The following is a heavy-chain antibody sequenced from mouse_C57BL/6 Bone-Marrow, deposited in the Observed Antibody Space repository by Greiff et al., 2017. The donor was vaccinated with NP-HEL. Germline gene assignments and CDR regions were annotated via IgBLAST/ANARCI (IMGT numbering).Heavy chain of an antibody. CDR2: INPGSGGT. CDR1: GYAFTNYL. V-gene: IGHV1-54*01. Sequence: QVQLQQSGAELVRPGTSVKVSCKASGYAFTNYLIEWVKQRPGQGLEWIGVINPGSGGTNYNEKFKGKATLTADKSSSTAYMQLSSLTSEDSAVYYCARSPTDFDDWGKGTTLTVSS. CDR3: ARSPTDFDD. J-gene: IGHJ2*01.